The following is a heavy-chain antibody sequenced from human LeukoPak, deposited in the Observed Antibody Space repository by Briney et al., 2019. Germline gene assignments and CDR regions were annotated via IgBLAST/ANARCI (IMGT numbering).Heavy chain of an antibody. CDR2: IYYSGST. V-gene: IGHV4-39*01. CDR1: GGSISSSSYY. D-gene: IGHD3-10*01. Sequence: SETLSLTCTVSGGSISSSSYYWGWIRQPPGKGLEWIGSIYYSGSTYYNPSLKSRVTISVDTSKNLFSLKLSSVTAADTAVYYCARQGEHYYGSGSYYNGQFDYWGQGTLVTVSS. J-gene: IGHJ4*02. CDR3: ARQGEHYYGSGSYYNGQFDY.